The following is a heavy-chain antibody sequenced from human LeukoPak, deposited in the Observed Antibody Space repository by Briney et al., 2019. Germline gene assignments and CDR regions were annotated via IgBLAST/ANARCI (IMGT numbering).Heavy chain of an antibody. D-gene: IGHD2/OR15-2a*01. CDR3: ARWGVHGTTTFCFDY. Sequence: VASVKVSCKTSVYRFTNYGVAWVRQAPGQGLEWMGWISGENGNINFAQKFQGRVTMTTDTSARIAYMEMRSLTSDDTAVYFCARWGVHGTTTFCFDYWSQGSLVTVSS. V-gene: IGHV1-18*01. J-gene: IGHJ4*02. CDR1: VYRFTNYG. CDR2: ISGENGNI.